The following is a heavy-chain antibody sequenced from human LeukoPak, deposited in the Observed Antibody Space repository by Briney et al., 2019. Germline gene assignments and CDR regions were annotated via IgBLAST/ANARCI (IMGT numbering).Heavy chain of an antibody. D-gene: IGHD6-13*01. CDR3: ARAVAAAVIDY. CDR1: GFAFSSYA. V-gene: IGHV3-47*01. CDR2: IGTGGDT. J-gene: IGHJ4*02. Sequence: PGGSLGLSCAASGFAFSSYALHWVRRAPGKGLEWVSAIGTGGDTYYADSVMGRFTISRDNAKKSLYLHMNSLIAEDMAVYYCARAVAAAVIDYWGQGTLVTVSS.